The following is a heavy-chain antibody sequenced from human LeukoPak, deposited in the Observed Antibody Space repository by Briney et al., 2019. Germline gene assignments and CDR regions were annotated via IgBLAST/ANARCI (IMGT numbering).Heavy chain of an antibody. CDR2: ISRFRYNT. D-gene: IGHD4-23*01. CDR3: ARATNPYSVNSEC. CDR1: GFTFYYYT. J-gene: IGHJ4*02. Sequence: GGPLTLSCVACGFTFYYYTMLWLPQAPGKERVCVSAISRFRYNTQYAISVKGRFTIHRDNPKNTLYLKMQRLRAHHVAVYYCARATNPYSVNSECWGQVPGVTVP. V-gene: IGHV3-64*01.